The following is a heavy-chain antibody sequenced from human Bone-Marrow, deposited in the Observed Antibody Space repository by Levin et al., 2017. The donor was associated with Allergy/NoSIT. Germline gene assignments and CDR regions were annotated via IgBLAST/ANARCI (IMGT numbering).Heavy chain of an antibody. D-gene: IGHD3/OR15-3a*01. V-gene: IGHV3-23*01. CDR1: GFTFSSSA. J-gene: IGHJ3*02. CDR2: ISAGDAST. Sequence: GGSLRLSCAASGFTFSSSAMSWVRQAPGKGLEWVSSISAGDASTYYTDSVKGRLTVSRDKSKDTVYLESNSLRAEDTALYYCAKVRRGLDAFDIWGQGTMVTGSS. CDR3: AKVRRGLDAFDI.